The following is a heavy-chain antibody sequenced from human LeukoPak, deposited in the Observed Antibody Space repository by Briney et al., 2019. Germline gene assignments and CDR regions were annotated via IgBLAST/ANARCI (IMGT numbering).Heavy chain of an antibody. Sequence: ASVKVSCKASGYTFASYGISWVRQAPGQGLEWMGWMNPNSGNTGYAQKFQGRVTMTRNTSISTAYMELSSLRSEDTAVYYCARGPPRRDGYRSWGQGTLVTVSS. CDR3: ARGPPRRDGYRS. V-gene: IGHV1-8*02. CDR1: GYTFASYG. J-gene: IGHJ4*02. CDR2: MNPNSGNT. D-gene: IGHD5-24*01.